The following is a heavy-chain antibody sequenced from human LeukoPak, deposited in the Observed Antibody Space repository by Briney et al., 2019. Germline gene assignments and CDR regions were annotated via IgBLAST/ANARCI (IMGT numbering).Heavy chain of an antibody. Sequence: GSLRLSCAASGFTFSNAWMSWVRQAPGKGLEWVGYIYYSGSTNYNPSLKSRVTISVDTSKNQFSLKLSSVTAADTAVYYCARAGYVSRPGGYYYYMDVWGKGTTVTVSS. CDR1: GFTFSNAW. V-gene: IGHV4-59*01. J-gene: IGHJ6*03. D-gene: IGHD3-10*02. CDR3: ARAGYVSRPGGYYYYMDV. CDR2: IYYSGST.